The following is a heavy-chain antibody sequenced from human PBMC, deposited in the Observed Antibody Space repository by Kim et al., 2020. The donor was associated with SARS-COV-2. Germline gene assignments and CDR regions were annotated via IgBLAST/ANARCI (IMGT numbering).Heavy chain of an antibody. J-gene: IGHJ4*02. D-gene: IGHD1-1*01. CDR3: ARETVQLERQYYFDY. CDR1: GGSVSSGSYY. Sequence: SETLSLTCTVSGGSVSSGSYYWSWIRQPPGKGLEWIGYIYYSGSTNYNPSLKSRLTISADTSKNQFSLKLSSVTAAATAVYYCARETVQLERQYYFDYWGQGTLVTVSS. V-gene: IGHV4-61*01. CDR2: IYYSGST.